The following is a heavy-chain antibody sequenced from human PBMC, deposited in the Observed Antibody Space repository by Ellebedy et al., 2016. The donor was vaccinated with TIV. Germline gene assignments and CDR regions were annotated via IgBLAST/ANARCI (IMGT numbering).Heavy chain of an antibody. V-gene: IGHV1-69*13. CDR2: IIPIFGTA. CDR1: GGTFSSYA. Sequence: ASVKVSCKASGGTFSSYAISWVRQAPGQGLEWMGGIIPIFGTANYAQKFQGRVTITADESTSTAHMELSSLRSEDTAVYYCAAEREGTNWFDPWGQGTLVTVSS. J-gene: IGHJ5*02. CDR3: AAEREGTNWFDP.